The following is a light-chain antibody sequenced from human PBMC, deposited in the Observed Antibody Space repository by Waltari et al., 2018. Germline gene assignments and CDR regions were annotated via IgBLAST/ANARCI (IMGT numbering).Light chain of an antibody. J-gene: IGKJ4*01. V-gene: IGKV1-6*01. CDR1: EDIRND. Sequence: AIQMNQSPPSLSASVGDRVTITCRASEDIRNDVGWYQQKPGKAPRLLIFAASTLQSGVPSRFSGSGSGTDFTLTISSLQPEDFATYFCLQDYIFPLTFGGGTTVEI. CDR2: AAS. CDR3: LQDYIFPLT.